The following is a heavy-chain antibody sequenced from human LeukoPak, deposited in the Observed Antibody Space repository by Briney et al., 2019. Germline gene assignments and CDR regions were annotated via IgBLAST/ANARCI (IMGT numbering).Heavy chain of an antibody. V-gene: IGHV3-23*01. CDR2: ISGSTGTT. CDR3: ARDGIVGAPNGDYLDY. CDR1: GFTFSSYA. Sequence: GGSLRLYCAASGFTFSSYAMNWVSXGPGKGLEWVSSISGSTGTTYYADSVKGRFSISRDNSRSRLYLRMNSLRADDTAVYYCARDGIVGAPNGDYLDYSGQGTRVTVSS. J-gene: IGHJ4*02. D-gene: IGHD1-26*01.